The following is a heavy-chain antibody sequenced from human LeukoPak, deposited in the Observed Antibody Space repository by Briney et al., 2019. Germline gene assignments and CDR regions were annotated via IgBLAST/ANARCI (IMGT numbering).Heavy chain of an antibody. CDR1: GFTFSSYW. J-gene: IGHJ6*03. D-gene: IGHD4-17*01. V-gene: IGHV3-74*01. CDR3: ARDGDYGDYAPYYYYYYVDV. CDR2: INSDGSST. Sequence: GGSLRLSCAASGFTFSSYWMHWVRQAPGKGLVWVSRINSDGSSTSYADSVKGRFTISRDNAKNTLYLQMNSLRAEDTAVYYCARDGDYGDYAPYYYYYYVDVWGKGTTVTVSS.